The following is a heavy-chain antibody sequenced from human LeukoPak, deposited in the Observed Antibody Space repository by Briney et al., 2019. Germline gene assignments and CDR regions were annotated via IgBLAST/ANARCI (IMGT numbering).Heavy chain of an antibody. D-gene: IGHD2-15*01. CDR2: IRYDGSNK. CDR3: AKPGYCSGGSCRYYFDY. V-gene: IGHV3-30*02. J-gene: IGHJ4*02. Sequence: GGSLRLSCAASGFTFSSYGMHWVRQAPGKGLEWVAFIRYDGSNKYYADSVKGRFTSSRDNSKNTLYLQMNSLRAEDTAVYYCAKPGYCSGGSCRYYFDYWGQGTLVTVSS. CDR1: GFTFSSYG.